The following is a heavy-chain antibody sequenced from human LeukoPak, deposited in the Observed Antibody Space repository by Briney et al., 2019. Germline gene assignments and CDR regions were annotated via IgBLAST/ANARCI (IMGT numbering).Heavy chain of an antibody. V-gene: IGHV3-30*03. D-gene: IGHD6-19*01. CDR2: ISYDGSNK. J-gene: IGHJ6*02. CDR1: GFTFSSYG. Sequence: GGSLRLSCAASGFTFSSYGMHWVRQAPGKGLEWVAAISYDGSNKYYADSVKGRFTTSRDNSKNTLYLQMNSLRAEDTAVYYCARDIAVAGLYYYYYGMDVWGQGTTVTVSS. CDR3: ARDIAVAGLYYYYYGMDV.